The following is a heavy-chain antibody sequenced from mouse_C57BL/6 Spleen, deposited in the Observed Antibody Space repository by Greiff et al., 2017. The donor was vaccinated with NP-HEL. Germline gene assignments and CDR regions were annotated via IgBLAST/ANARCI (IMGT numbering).Heavy chain of an antibody. CDR3: ARSFITTVVAFDY. J-gene: IGHJ2*01. V-gene: IGHV1-19*01. Sequence: EVQLQQSGPVLVKPGASVKMSCKASGYTFTDYYMNWVKQSHGKSLEWIGVINPYNGGTSYNQKFKGKATLTVDKSSSTAYMELNSLTSEDSAVYYCARSFITTVVAFDYWGQGTTLTVSS. D-gene: IGHD1-1*01. CDR1: GYTFTDYY. CDR2: INPYNGGT.